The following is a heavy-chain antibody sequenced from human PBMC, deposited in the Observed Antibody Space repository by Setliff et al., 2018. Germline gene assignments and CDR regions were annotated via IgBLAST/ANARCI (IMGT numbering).Heavy chain of an antibody. CDR2: INPNSGGT. CDR3: ATEGPYGDYRTFDY. D-gene: IGHD4-17*01. V-gene: IGHV1-2*06. CDR1: GYTFTGYS. Sequence: ASVKVSCKASGYTFTGYSMHWVRQAPGQGLEWMGRINPNSGGTNYAQKFQGRVTMTRDTSISTAYMELSRLRSDDTAVYYCATEGPYGDYRTFDYWGQGTLGTVSS. J-gene: IGHJ4*02.